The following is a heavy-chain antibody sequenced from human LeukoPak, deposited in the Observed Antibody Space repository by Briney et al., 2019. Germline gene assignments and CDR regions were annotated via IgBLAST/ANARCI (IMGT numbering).Heavy chain of an antibody. CDR3: AKVDFWSGYCH. CDR1: GYTFTSYD. V-gene: IGHV1-8*01. CDR2: MNPNSGNT. J-gene: IGHJ4*02. Sequence: ASVKVSCKASGYTFTSYDINWVRQATGHGLEWMGWMNPNSGNTGYAQKFQGRVTMTRNTSISPAYMELSSLRSEDTAVYYCAKVDFWSGYCHWGQGTLVTVSS. D-gene: IGHD3-3*01.